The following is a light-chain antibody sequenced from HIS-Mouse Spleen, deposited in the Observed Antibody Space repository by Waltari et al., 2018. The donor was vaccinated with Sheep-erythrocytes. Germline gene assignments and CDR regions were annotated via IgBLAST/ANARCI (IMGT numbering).Light chain of an antibody. V-gene: IGLV2-11*01. Sequence: QSALTQPRSVSGSPGPSVTIPCTGTSSDVGGYTSVPWYQQHPGKAPKLMIYDVSKRPSGVPDRFSGSKSGNTASLTISGLQAEDEADYYCCSYAGSYNHVFATGTKVTVL. CDR3: CSYAGSYNHV. CDR2: DVS. CDR1: SSDVGGYTS. J-gene: IGLJ1*01.